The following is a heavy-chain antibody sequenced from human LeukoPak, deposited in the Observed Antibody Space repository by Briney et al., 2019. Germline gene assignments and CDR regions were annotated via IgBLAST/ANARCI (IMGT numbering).Heavy chain of an antibody. CDR3: AGTRRGAAGQAYYYYYMDV. V-gene: IGHV3-66*01. Sequence: GGSLRLSCAASGFTFSNNAMSWVRQAPGKGLEWVSVIYSGGSTYYADSVKGRFTISRDNSKNTLYLQMNSLRAKDTAVYYCAGTRRGAAGQAYYYYYMDVWGKGTTVTISS. D-gene: IGHD6-13*01. CDR1: GFTFSNNA. CDR2: IYSGGST. J-gene: IGHJ6*03.